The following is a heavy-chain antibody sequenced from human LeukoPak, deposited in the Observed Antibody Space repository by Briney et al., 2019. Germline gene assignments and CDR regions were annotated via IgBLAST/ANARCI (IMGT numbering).Heavy chain of an antibody. Sequence: SETLSLTCTVSGYSISSGYYWSWIRQPPGKGLEWIGEINHSGSTNYNPSLKSRVTISVDTSKNQFSLKLSSVTAADTAVYYCARAYYYGSGSYSNYWGQGTLVTVSS. D-gene: IGHD3-10*01. CDR3: ARAYYYGSGSYSNY. V-gene: IGHV4-38-2*02. J-gene: IGHJ4*02. CDR1: GYSISSGYY. CDR2: INHSGST.